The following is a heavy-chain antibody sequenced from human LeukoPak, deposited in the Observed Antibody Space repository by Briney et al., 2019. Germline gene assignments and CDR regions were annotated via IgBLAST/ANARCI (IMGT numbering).Heavy chain of an antibody. V-gene: IGHV3-13*01. CDR3: ARAGYSSSWYSFDY. CDR1: GFTFSSYD. CDR2: IGTAGDT. D-gene: IGHD6-13*01. J-gene: IGHJ4*02. Sequence: GGSLRLSCAASGFTFSSYDMHWVRQATGKGLEWVSAIGTAGDTYYPGSVKGRFTISRENAKNSLYPQMNSLRAEDTAVYYCARAGYSSSWYSFDYWGQGTLVTVSS.